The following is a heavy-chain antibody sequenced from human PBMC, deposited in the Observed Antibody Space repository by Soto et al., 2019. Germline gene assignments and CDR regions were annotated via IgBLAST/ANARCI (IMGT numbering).Heavy chain of an antibody. D-gene: IGHD3-3*01. CDR3: ARRGGITIFGVVVMGAFDI. V-gene: IGHV4-59*08. J-gene: IGHJ3*02. Sequence: SETLSLTCTVSGGSISSYYWSWIRQPPGKGLEWIGYIYYSGSTNYNPSLKSRITISVDTSKNQFSLNVTSVTATDSAVYYCARRGGITIFGVVVMGAFDIWGQGTMVTVSS. CDR1: GGSISSYY. CDR2: IYYSGST.